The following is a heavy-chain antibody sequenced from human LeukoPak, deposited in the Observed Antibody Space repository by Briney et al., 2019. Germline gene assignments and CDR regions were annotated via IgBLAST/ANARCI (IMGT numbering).Heavy chain of an antibody. Sequence: SETLSLTCTVSGGSISDFYWNWIRQPAGKGLEWIGRIYATGTTHYNPSLKSRVTMSVDTSKNQFSLRLRSVTAADTAVYYCARDPFKSSFDSWGQGSLVTVSS. V-gene: IGHV4-4*07. D-gene: IGHD6-6*01. CDR3: ARDPFKSSFDS. CDR1: GGSISDFY. J-gene: IGHJ4*02. CDR2: IYATGTT.